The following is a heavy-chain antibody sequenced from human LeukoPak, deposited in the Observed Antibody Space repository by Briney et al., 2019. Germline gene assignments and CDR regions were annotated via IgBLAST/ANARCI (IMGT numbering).Heavy chain of an antibody. J-gene: IGHJ5*02. V-gene: IGHV4-34*01. Sequence: SETLSLTCAVYGGSFSGYYWSWIRQPPGKGLEWIGEINHSGSTNYNPSLKSRVTISVDTSKNQFSLKLSSVTAAGTAVYYCASVVAATWGQGTLVTVSS. CDR1: GGSFSGYY. CDR3: ASVVAAT. D-gene: IGHD2-15*01. CDR2: INHSGST.